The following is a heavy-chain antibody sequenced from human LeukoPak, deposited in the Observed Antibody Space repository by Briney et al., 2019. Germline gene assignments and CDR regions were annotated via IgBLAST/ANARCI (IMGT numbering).Heavy chain of an antibody. D-gene: IGHD2-15*01. CDR1: GYTFTGYY. J-gene: IGHJ4*02. V-gene: IGHV1-2*02. CDR2: INPNSGGT. Sequence: GASVKVSCMASGYTFTGYYMHWVRQAPGQGLEWMGWINPNSGGTNYAQKFQGRVTITTDTSISTDYMELSTLRSDDTAVYYCARDPEPSSTPYFDYWGQGSLVTVCS. CDR3: ARDPEPSSTPYFDY.